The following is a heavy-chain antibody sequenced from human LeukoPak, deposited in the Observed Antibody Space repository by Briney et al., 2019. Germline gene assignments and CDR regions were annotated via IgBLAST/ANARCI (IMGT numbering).Heavy chain of an antibody. CDR1: GFSFSYYA. CDR2: ISYDGSNK. D-gene: IGHD3-10*01. Sequence: PGGSLRLSCAASGFSFSYYAMHWVRQAPGKGLEWVALISYDGSNKDYADSVKGRITISRDNYLNTVYLQMNSLRPEDTGLYYCARSSTMVRERGRNWLDPWGQGTLITVS. J-gene: IGHJ5*02. CDR3: ARSSTMVRERGRNWLDP. V-gene: IGHV3-30*01.